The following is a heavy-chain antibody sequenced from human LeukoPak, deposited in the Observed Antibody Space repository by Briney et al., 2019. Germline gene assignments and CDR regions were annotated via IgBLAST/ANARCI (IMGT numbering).Heavy chain of an antibody. CDR1: GESMIVHY. CDR2: IHHSGGT. V-gene: IGHV4-34*01. J-gene: IGHJ4*02. CDR3: ARATASGSGRAYDH. D-gene: IGHD3-10*01. Sequence: SETLSLTCAVDGESMIVHYWTWIRQPPGKRLEWIGEIHHSGGTNSNPSLKNRVTMSIDMSKNQFSLKLNSVTAADTAVYYCARATASGSGRAYDHWAQGNLVPVSS.